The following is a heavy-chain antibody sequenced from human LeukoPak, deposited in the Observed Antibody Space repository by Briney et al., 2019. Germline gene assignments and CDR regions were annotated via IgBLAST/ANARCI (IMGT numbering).Heavy chain of an antibody. V-gene: IGHV6-1*01. Sequence: SQTLSLTCAISGDSVSSNSAARNWIRQSPSRGLEWLGRTYYRSKWYNDYAVSVKSRITINPDTSKNQFSLQLNSVTPEDTAVYYCARDAEGYSSSWYYWFDPWGQGTLVTVSS. CDR3: ARDAEGYSSSWYYWFDP. CDR1: GDSVSSNSAA. J-gene: IGHJ5*02. CDR2: TYYRSKWYN. D-gene: IGHD6-13*01.